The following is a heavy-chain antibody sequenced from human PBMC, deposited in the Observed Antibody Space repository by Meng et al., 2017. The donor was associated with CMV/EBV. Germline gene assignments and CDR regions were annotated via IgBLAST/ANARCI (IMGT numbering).Heavy chain of an antibody. J-gene: IGHJ3*02. CDR1: GFTLRSYC. V-gene: IGHV3-74*01. CDR3: ARDHKEGGSRKGGAFDI. CDR2: LNSDGSST. D-gene: IGHD1-26*01. Sequence: LTRAASGFTLRSYCMHWVRQAPGKGLVWVSRLNSDGSSTSYADSVKGRFTISRNNAKNTLYLQMNSLRAEDTAVYYCARDHKEGGSRKGGAFDIWGQGTMVTVSS.